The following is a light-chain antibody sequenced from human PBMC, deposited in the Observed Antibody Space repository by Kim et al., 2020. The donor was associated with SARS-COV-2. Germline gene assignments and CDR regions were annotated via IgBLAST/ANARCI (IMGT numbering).Light chain of an antibody. CDR3: QLRSSWPRALI. Sequence: EIVLTQSPATLSSSPGEGVTLSCRASQSITKYLAWYQQKPGQAPRLLIFDASIRATGIPARFSGSGSGTDFTLTISSLEPEDFAVYYCQLRSSWPRALIFGGGTKVDIK. CDR1: QSITKY. V-gene: IGKV3-11*01. CDR2: DAS. J-gene: IGKJ4*01.